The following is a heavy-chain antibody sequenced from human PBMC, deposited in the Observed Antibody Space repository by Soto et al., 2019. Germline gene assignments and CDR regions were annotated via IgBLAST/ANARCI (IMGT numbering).Heavy chain of an antibody. CDR2: IYYSGST. CDR3: ARHAVHSTGCTVY. D-gene: IGHD6-19*01. CDR1: GGSISSSSYY. J-gene: IGHJ4*02. V-gene: IGHV4-39*01. Sequence: QLQLQESGPGLVKPSETLSLTCTVSGGSISSSSYYWGWIRQPPGKGLEWIGSIYYSGSTYYNPTNTPRVTISVDTSKTQFSLKLSSVSAADTAVYYCARHAVHSTGCTVYWGQGTLVTVSS.